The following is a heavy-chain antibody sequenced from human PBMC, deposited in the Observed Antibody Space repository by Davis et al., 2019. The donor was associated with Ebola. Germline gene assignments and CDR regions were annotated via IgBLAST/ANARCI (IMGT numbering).Heavy chain of an antibody. CDR1: GGSISTFNHY. CDR3: ARGTDGMDV. Sequence: SETLSLTCTVSGGSISTFNHYWGWIRQTPGKGLEWIGNIYYSGTTYYNPSLKSRVTLSVDTSMNQFSLELTSVTAADTAVYYCARGTDGMDVWGKGTTVTVSS. J-gene: IGHJ6*04. CDR2: IYYSGTT. V-gene: IGHV4-39*01.